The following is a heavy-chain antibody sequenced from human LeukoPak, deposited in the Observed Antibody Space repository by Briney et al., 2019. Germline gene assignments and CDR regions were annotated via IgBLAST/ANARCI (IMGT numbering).Heavy chain of an antibody. CDR3: VRVGSVSGSDYLDY. V-gene: IGHV3-72*01. J-gene: IGHJ4*02. D-gene: IGHD6-19*01. CDR1: GFTFSDHF. CDR2: SRNKAKSYTT. Sequence: GGSLSLSCAVSGFTFSDHFLDWARQAPGKGLEWVGRSRNKAKSYTTEYAASVKGRFTISRDDSKNSLYLQMNSLETEDTAVYYCVRVGSVSGSDYLDYWGQGTLVTVSS.